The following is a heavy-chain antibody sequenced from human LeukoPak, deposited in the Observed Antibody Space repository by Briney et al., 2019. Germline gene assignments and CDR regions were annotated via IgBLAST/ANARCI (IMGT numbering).Heavy chain of an antibody. Sequence: SETLSLTFTVSGGSISSSSYFWGWIRPPPGKGLEWIGSIYYTGSTYYNPSLKSRVTISVDTSKNQFSLKLSSVTAADTAVYYCGRQPRLYYFDYWGQGTLVTVSS. V-gene: IGHV4-39*01. CDR1: GGSISSSSYF. CDR3: GRQPRLYYFDY. J-gene: IGHJ4*02. CDR2: IYYTGST. D-gene: IGHD5-12*01.